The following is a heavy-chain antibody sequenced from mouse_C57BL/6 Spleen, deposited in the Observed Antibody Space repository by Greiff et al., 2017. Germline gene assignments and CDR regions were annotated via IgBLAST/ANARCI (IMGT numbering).Heavy chain of an antibody. D-gene: IGHD2-4*01. Sequence: QVQLQQSGAELVKPGASVKISCKASGYAFSSSWMNWVKQRPGKGLEWIGQIYPGDGDTNYNGKFKGKATLTADKSSSTAYMQLSSLTSEDSAVYVCSSMNYDDDCVAYWGQGTLVTVSA. V-gene: IGHV1-80*01. CDR3: SSMNYDDDCVAY. J-gene: IGHJ3*01. CDR1: GYAFSSSW. CDR2: IYPGDGDT.